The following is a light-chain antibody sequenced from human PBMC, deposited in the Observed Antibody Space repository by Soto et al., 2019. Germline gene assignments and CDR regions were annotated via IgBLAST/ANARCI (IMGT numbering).Light chain of an antibody. CDR1: SSDVGGYNY. J-gene: IGLJ2*01. CDR3: SSYTRSSTQHVV. CDR2: DVS. Sequence: QSVLTQPASVSGAPGQSITISCTGTSSDVGGYNYVSWYQQHPGKAPKLMIYDVSNRPSGVSTRFSGSKSGNTASLTISGRQAEDEADYYCSSYTRSSTQHVVFGGGTKLTVL. V-gene: IGLV2-14*01.